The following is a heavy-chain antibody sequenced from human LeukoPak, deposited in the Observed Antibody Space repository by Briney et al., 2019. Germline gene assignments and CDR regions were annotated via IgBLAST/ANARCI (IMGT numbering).Heavy chain of an antibody. J-gene: IGHJ3*02. CDR3: ARGRGYCSSTSCYERAFDI. D-gene: IGHD2-2*01. CDR1: GFTFSDYY. V-gene: IGHV3-11*06. CDR2: ISSSSSYT. Sequence: GGSLGLSCAASGFTFSDYYMSWIRQAPGKGLEWVSYISSSSSYTNYADSVKGRFTISRDNAKNSLYLQMNSLRAEDTAVYYCARGRGYCSSTSCYERAFDIRGQGTMVTVSS.